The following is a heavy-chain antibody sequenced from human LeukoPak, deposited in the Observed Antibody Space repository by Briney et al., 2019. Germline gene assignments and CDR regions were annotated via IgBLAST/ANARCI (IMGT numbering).Heavy chain of an antibody. J-gene: IGHJ4*02. CDR3: ARRGDRSQFDY. Sequence: GGSLRLSCAASGFTFSSYEMKRVPQAPGKGLEWLSYIGSSGRPTYYADSVKGRVTISRDNAKNSLYLDMNSLRPEDTAVYYCARRGDRSQFDYWGQGTLVTVSS. V-gene: IGHV3-48*03. CDR1: GFTFSSYE. CDR2: IGSSGRPT.